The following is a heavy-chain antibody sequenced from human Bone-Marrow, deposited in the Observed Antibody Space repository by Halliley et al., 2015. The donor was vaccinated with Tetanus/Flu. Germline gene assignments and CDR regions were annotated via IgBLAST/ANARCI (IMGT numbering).Heavy chain of an antibody. J-gene: IGHJ4*02. V-gene: IGHV4-31*03. CDR3: ARAIVVLTANYFDY. D-gene: IGHD2-21*02. Sequence: TLSPTCTVSGGSISSGDYYWSWIRQHPGKGLEWIGNIFYSGSTYYNPSLKSRLTISVDTSKNQFSLKLSSVTAADTAVYYCARAIVVLTANYFDYWGQGTLVTVSS. CDR2: IFYSGST. CDR1: GGSISSGDYY.